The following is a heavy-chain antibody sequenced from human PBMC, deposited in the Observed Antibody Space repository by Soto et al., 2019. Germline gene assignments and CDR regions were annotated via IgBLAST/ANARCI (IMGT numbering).Heavy chain of an antibody. CDR1: GGSISSGGYS. Sequence: KSSETLSLTCAVSGGSISSGGYSWSWIRQPPGKGLEWIGYIYHSGSTYYNPSLKSRVTISVDRSKNQFSLKLSSVTAADTAVYYCARHASRGYSSSWYFEDWGQGTPVTVSS. J-gene: IGHJ4*02. V-gene: IGHV4-30-2*01. D-gene: IGHD6-13*01. CDR2: IYHSGST. CDR3: ARHASRGYSSSWYFED.